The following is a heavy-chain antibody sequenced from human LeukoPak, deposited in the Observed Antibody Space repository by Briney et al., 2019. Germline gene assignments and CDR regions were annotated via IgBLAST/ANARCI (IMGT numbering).Heavy chain of an antibody. D-gene: IGHD3-10*01. CDR3: ARVGAYGSGSYLDY. Sequence: SETLSLTCTVSGGSISSYYWSWIRQPPGKGLEWIGYIYYSGSTNYNPSLESRVTISVDTSKNQFSLKLSSVTAADTAVYYCARVGAYGSGSYLDYWGQGTLVTVSS. CDR1: GGSISSYY. V-gene: IGHV4-59*01. J-gene: IGHJ4*02. CDR2: IYYSGST.